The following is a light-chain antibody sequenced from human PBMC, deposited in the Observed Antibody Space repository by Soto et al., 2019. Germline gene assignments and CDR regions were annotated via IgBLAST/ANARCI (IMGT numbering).Light chain of an antibody. CDR3: QQYGSSPVT. CDR1: QSIRNY. V-gene: IGKV3-11*01. CDR2: DAS. Sequence: EVVLTQSPATLSFAPCERATLSCRASQSIRNYLAWYQQKPGQSPRLLIYDASNRATGIPARFSGSGSGTDFTLTITRLEPEDFAVYYCQQYGSSPVTFGQGTKVDIK. J-gene: IGKJ1*01.